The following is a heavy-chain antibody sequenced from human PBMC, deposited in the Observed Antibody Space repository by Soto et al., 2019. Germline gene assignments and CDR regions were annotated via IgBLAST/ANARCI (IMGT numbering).Heavy chain of an antibody. CDR1: GFTFSSYA. Sequence: GGSLRLSCTASGFTFSSYAMSWVRQAPGKGLEWVSSISGSAGTTYYADSVKGRFTISRDNSKSTLYLQMNSLRAEDTAVYYCSKANSGGSCYDYCGQGTLVTVSS. J-gene: IGHJ4*02. V-gene: IGHV3-23*01. D-gene: IGHD2-15*01. CDR2: ISGSAGTT. CDR3: SKANSGGSCYDY.